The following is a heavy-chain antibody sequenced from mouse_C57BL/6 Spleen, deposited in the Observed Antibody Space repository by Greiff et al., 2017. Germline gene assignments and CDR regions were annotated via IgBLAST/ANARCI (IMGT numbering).Heavy chain of an antibody. J-gene: IGHJ1*03. CDR3: ARNYDYDRRYFDV. Sequence: QVQLQQPGTELVKPGASVKLSCKASGYTFTSYWMHGVKQRPGQGLDWIGNFNPSNGGTNYNEKFKSKATLTVDKSSSTAYMQLSSLTSEDSAVYYCARNYDYDRRYFDVWGTGTTVTVSS. CDR1: GYTFTSYW. CDR2: FNPSNGGT. V-gene: IGHV1-53*01. D-gene: IGHD2-4*01.